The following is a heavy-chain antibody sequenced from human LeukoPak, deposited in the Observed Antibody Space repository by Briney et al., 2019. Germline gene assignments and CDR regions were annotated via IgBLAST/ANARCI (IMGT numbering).Heavy chain of an antibody. CDR3: ATDGGGGGFDY. J-gene: IGHJ4*02. V-gene: IGHV3-23*01. CDR2: ISGSGGRT. D-gene: IGHD3-16*01. CDR1: GFTFSSYW. Sequence: PGGSLRLSCAASGFTFSSYWMSWVRQAPGKGLEWVSAISGSGGRTYYADSVKGRFTISRDNSKNTLYLQMNSLRAEDTAVYYCATDGGGGGFDYWGQGTLVTVSS.